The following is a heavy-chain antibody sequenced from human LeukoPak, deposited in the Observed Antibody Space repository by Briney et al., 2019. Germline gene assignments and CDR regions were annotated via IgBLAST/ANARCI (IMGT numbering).Heavy chain of an antibody. Sequence: GESLRLSCGASGFTFSDYYMSWVRQAPGKGLEWVSYISSRGTTVYYADSVKGRFTISRDNSKNTLYLQMNSLRAEDTAVYYCARVHHGYGDYWYYFDYWGRGTLVTVSS. CDR1: GFTFSDYY. CDR2: ISSRGTTV. D-gene: IGHD4-17*01. CDR3: ARVHHGYGDYWYYFDY. V-gene: IGHV3-11*04. J-gene: IGHJ4*02.